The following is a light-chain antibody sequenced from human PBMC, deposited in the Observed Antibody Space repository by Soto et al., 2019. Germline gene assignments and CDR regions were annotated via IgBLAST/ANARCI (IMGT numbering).Light chain of an antibody. Sequence: QSALTQPRSVSGSPGQSVTISCTGTSSDVGGYKYVSWYQQYPGKAPKPMIYDVSQRPSGVPDRFSGSKSGNTASLTISGLQAEDEADYFCCSYAGNYIYYVFGTGTKLTVL. CDR3: CSYAGNYIYYV. CDR2: DVS. J-gene: IGLJ1*01. V-gene: IGLV2-11*01. CDR1: SSDVGGYKY.